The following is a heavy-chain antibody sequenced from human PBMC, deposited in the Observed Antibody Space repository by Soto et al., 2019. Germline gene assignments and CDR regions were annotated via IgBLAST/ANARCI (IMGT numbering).Heavy chain of an antibody. Sequence: ASVKVSCKASGYTFTGYYMHWVRQAPGQGLEWMGWINPNSGGTNYAQKFRGWVTMTRDTSISTAYMELSRLRSDDTAVYYCARASYYDILTEEYYFDYWGQGTLVTVSS. J-gene: IGHJ4*02. CDR2: INPNSGGT. CDR1: GYTFTGYY. V-gene: IGHV1-2*04. CDR3: ARASYYDILTEEYYFDY. D-gene: IGHD3-9*01.